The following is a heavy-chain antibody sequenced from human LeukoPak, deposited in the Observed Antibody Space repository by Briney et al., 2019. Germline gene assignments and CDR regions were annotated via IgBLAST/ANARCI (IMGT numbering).Heavy chain of an antibody. CDR3: ARQSRHSTDYYGSGPGGY. J-gene: IGHJ4*02. D-gene: IGHD3-10*01. CDR1: GYSFTSYW. CDR2: IDLSDSYT. Sequence: GESLRISCKGSGYSFTSYWISWVRQMPGKGLEWMGRIDLSDSYTNYSPSFQGHVTISADKSISTAYLQWSSLKASDTAMYYCARQSRHSTDYYGSGPGGYWGQGTLVTVSS. V-gene: IGHV5-10-1*01.